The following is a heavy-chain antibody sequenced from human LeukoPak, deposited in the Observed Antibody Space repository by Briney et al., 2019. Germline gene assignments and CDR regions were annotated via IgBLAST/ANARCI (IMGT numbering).Heavy chain of an antibody. J-gene: IGHJ6*02. CDR3: ARVRKINYYYGMDV. CDR2: IYYSEST. D-gene: IGHD3-16*01. CDR1: GDSISSYY. V-gene: IGHV4-59*01. Sequence: WETLSLPCTVSGDSISSYYWSWIRQPPGKGLEWIGYIYYSESTNYNPSLKSRVTISVDTSKNQFSLKLSSVTAADTAVYYCARVRKINYYYGMDVWGQGTAVTVSS.